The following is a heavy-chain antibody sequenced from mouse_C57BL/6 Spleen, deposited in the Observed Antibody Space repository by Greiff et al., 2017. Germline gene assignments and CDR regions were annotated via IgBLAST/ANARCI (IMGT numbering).Heavy chain of an antibody. CDR3: ASDYYGSPCYFDV. J-gene: IGHJ1*03. D-gene: IGHD1-1*01. V-gene: IGHV1-15*01. CDR1: GFTFTDYE. Sequence: VQLQQSGAELVRPGASVTLSCTASGFTFTDYEMHWVQQTPVHGLEWIGAIDPATGGTAYAQTFQGQSILTADKASSTAYLQLSSLTSEDTAIYYCASDYYGSPCYFDVWGTGTTLTVSS. CDR2: IDPATGGT.